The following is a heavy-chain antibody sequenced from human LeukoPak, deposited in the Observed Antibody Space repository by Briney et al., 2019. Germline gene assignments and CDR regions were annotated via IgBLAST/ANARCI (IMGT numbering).Heavy chain of an antibody. J-gene: IGHJ4*02. Sequence: GGSLRLSCAASGFTVSSNYMSWVRQAPGEGLEWVSVIYSGGSTYYADSVKGRFTISRDNSKNTLYLQMNSLRAEDTAVYYCASEDYYDSSGRSYWGQGTLVTVSS. V-gene: IGHV3-66*02. D-gene: IGHD3-22*01. CDR2: IYSGGST. CDR1: GFTVSSNY. CDR3: ASEDYYDSSGRSY.